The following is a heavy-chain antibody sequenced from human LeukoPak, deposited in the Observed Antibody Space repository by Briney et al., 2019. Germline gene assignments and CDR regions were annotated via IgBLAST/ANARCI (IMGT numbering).Heavy chain of an antibody. J-gene: IGHJ4*02. V-gene: IGHV3-74*01. CDR2: INPDGSTT. D-gene: IGHD3-10*01. CDR1: GFTFSNYW. CDR3: AKDLHYGSADY. Sequence: GGSLRLSCAASGFTFSNYWTHWVRHDPGKGLVWVSFINPDGSTTNYADSVKGRFTISRDNAKNALYLQMNSLRAEDTAVYYCAKDLHYGSADYWGQGTLVTVSS.